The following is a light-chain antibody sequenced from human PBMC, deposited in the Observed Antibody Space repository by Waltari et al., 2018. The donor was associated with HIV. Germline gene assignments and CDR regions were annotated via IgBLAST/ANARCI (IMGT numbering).Light chain of an antibody. Sequence: NFILTQLHSVPGSPGKTVTISCTRSSGNMSSESVQGYQLRPDNSHRNVIYENKQRRAGVPDRFSGSIDRSPNAASLTISGLMAEDEADYYCLSYDGVNQVFGGGTKLTVL. CDR3: LSYDGVNQV. CDR2: ENK. CDR1: SGNMSSES. V-gene: IGLV6-57*01. J-gene: IGLJ3*02.